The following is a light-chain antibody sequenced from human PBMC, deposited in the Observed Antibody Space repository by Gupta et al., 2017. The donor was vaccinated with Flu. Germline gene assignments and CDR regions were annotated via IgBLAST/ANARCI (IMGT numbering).Light chain of an antibody. CDR2: AAS. V-gene: IGKV1-39*01. Sequence: DIQMIQSASSLYAPVGVRVTLTCRTSHNINRYWDWCQQKPGKPPKLLIYAASTLQSGVPSRFSGSGSGTDFTLTISNRQPEDFASYHFQQSYCTPPYTFGQGTKLEIK. CDR3: QQSYCTPPYT. CDR1: HNINRY. J-gene: IGKJ2*01.